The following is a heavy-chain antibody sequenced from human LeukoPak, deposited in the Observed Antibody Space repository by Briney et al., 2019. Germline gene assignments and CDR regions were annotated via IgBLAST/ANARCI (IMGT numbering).Heavy chain of an antibody. J-gene: IGHJ6*02. D-gene: IGHD3-16*01. CDR2: IYPDDSDT. Sequence: GESLKISCKGSTYSFSTYWIGWVRQMPGRGLEWMGVIYPDDSDTRYNPSFEGQVTISVDKSIGTAYLQWSSLRSSDTAMYYCASSRTPLGVLGRGPWSRERTYYYYGMDVWGQGTTVTVSS. V-gene: IGHV5-51*01. CDR1: TYSFSTYW. CDR3: ASSRTPLGVLGRGPWSRERTYYYYGMDV.